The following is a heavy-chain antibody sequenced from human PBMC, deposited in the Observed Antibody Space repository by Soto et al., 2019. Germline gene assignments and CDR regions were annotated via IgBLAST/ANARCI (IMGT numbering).Heavy chain of an antibody. V-gene: IGHV1-18*01. CDR3: ARDRAVAGDMFGDAFDI. Sequence: QVQLVQSGAEVKKPGASVKVSCKASGYTFTSYGIRWVRQAPGQGLEWMGWISAYNGNTNYAQKLQGRVTMTTDTSTSTAYRELRSLRSDDTAVYYCARDRAVAGDMFGDAFDIWGQGTMVTVSS. D-gene: IGHD6-19*01. CDR2: ISAYNGNT. J-gene: IGHJ3*02. CDR1: GYTFTSYG.